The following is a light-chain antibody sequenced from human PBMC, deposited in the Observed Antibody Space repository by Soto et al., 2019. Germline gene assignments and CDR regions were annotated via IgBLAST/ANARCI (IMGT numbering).Light chain of an antibody. Sequence: QSVLTQPPSASGSPGQRVTISCSGSSSNIGSNTVNWYQQLPGTAPKLLIYTNNQRPSGVPDRFSGSKSGTSASLAISGLQSDDESDYYSATWDDSLNGPVFGGGTKLTVL. CDR3: ATWDDSLNGPV. CDR1: SSNIGSNT. V-gene: IGLV1-44*01. J-gene: IGLJ2*01. CDR2: TNN.